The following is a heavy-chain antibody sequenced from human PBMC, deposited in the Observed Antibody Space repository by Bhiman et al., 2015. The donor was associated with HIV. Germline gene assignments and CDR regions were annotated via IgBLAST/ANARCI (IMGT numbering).Heavy chain of an antibody. CDR3: ARIMIGAPPDY. CDR2: ISTSGSTI. Sequence: EVQLVESGGGLVQPGGSLRLSCAASGFTFSSYEMNWVRQAPGKGLEWISYISTSGSTIFYADSVKGRLTISRDNAKSSLYLQMNSLRGEDTAVYYCARIMIGAPPDYWGQGTLVTVSS. CDR1: GFTFSSYE. D-gene: IGHD3-16*01. V-gene: IGHV3-48*03. J-gene: IGHJ4*02.